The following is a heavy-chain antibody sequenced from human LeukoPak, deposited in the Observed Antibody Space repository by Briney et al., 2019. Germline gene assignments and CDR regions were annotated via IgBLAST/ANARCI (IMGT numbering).Heavy chain of an antibody. V-gene: IGHV4-39*01. Sequence: SETLSLTCTVSGGSISSSSYYWGRIRQPPGKGLEWIGSIYYSGSTYYNPSLKSRVTISVDTSKNQFSLKLSSVTAADTAVYYCARLHYGSGSSLLFDYWGQGTLVTVSS. CDR2: IYYSGST. J-gene: IGHJ4*02. CDR1: GGSISSSSYY. D-gene: IGHD3-10*01. CDR3: ARLHYGSGSSLLFDY.